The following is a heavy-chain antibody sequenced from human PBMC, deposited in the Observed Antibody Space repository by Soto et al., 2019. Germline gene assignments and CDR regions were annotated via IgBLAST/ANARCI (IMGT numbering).Heavy chain of an antibody. CDR1: GGTFSSYA. D-gene: IGHD6-13*01. CDR3: AIWVDSSSWYLKNFPYYYYGMDV. Sequence: ASVKVSCKASGGTFSSYAISWVRQAPGQGLEWMGGIIPIFGTANYAQKFQGRVTITADESTSTAYMELSSLRSEDTAVYYCAIWVDSSSWYLKNFPYYYYGMDVWGQGTTVTVSS. V-gene: IGHV1-69*13. CDR2: IIPIFGTA. J-gene: IGHJ6*02.